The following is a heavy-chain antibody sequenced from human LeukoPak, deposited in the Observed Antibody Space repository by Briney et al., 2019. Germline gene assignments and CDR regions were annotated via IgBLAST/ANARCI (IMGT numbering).Heavy chain of an antibody. V-gene: IGHV1-18*01. J-gene: IGHJ4*02. CDR3: ARVPVLGFCSSTSCFGY. CDR1: SYTFTSYG. CDR2: ISAYNGNT. Sequence: ASVKVSCKASSYTFTSYGISWVRQAPGQGLEWMGWISAYNGNTNYAQKLQGRVTMTTDTSTSTAYMELRSLRSDDTAVYYCARVPVLGFCSSTSCFGYWGQGTLVTVSS. D-gene: IGHD2-2*01.